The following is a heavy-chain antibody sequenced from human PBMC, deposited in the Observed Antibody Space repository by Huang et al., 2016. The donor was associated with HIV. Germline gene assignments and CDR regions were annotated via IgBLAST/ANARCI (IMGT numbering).Heavy chain of an antibody. CDR3: ARDRKYDNAWYWFDP. CDR1: GGTFSSYA. V-gene: IGHV1-69*01. Sequence: QVQLVQSGAEVKKPGSSVRVSCEASGGTFSSYAIHWVGQAPGQGLEWMGGIIPIFGTPNYAQKFQGRVTITADESTSTAYMELSSLRSDDTAVYYCARDRKYDNAWYWFDPWGQGTLVTVSS. J-gene: IGHJ5*02. CDR2: IIPIFGTP. D-gene: IGHD1-1*01.